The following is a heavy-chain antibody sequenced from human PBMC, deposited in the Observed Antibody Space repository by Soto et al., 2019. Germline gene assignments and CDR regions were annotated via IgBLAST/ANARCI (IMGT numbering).Heavy chain of an antibody. CDR3: ARAVSRFGVVIPYYYYYYGMDV. V-gene: IGHV1-18*01. CDR1: GYTFTSYG. D-gene: IGHD3-3*01. J-gene: IGHJ6*02. CDR2: ISAYNGNT. Sequence: QVQLVQSGAEVKKPGASVKVSCKASGYTFTSYGISWVRQAPGQGLEWMGWISAYNGNTNYAQKLQGRVTMTTDTSTSTAYMGLRSRRSEDTAVYYCARAVSRFGVVIPYYYYYYGMDVWGQGTTVTVSS.